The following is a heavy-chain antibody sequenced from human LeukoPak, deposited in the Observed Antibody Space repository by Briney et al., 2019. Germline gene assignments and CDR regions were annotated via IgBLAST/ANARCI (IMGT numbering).Heavy chain of an antibody. J-gene: IGHJ4*02. CDR1: GFMFSSNW. CDR3: AKEGRSLQTY. Sequence: GGSLRLSCAASGFMFSSNWMSWVRPAPGKGLEWVANIKEDGTETYYVDSVKGRFTISRDNAKNSLYLQMNSLRVEDTAVYYCAKEGRSLQTYWGQGTLVTVSS. V-gene: IGHV3-7*03. D-gene: IGHD5-24*01. CDR2: IKEDGTET.